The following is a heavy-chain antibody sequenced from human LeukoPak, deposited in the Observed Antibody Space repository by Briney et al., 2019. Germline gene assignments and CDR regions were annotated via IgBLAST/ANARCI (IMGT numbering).Heavy chain of an antibody. CDR1: GFTFGDYA. J-gene: IGHJ4*02. CDR2: IRSNSYGGTT. V-gene: IGHV3-49*04. Sequence: PGGSLRLSCTASGFTFGDYAMSWVRQAPGKGLEWVGFIRSNSYGGTTEYAASAKGRFTISTDDSKSIAYLQMNSLKTEDTAVYYCSRDGGVVWNYGYYWGQGALVTVSS. D-gene: IGHD1-7*01. CDR3: SRDGGVVWNYGYY.